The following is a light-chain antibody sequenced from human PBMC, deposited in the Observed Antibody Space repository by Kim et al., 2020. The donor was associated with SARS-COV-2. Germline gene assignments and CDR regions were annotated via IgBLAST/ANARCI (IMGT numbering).Light chain of an antibody. CDR3: NSYTGSNNFGG. CDR1: SSDVGGYNY. V-gene: IGLV2-8*01. CDR2: EVN. Sequence: QSALTQPPSASGSPGQSVTISCTGTSSDVGGYNYVSWYQQHPGKAPKLMIFEVNKRPSGVPDRFSGSKSGNTASLTVSGLRAEDEADYYCNSYTGSNNFGGFGGGTQLTVL. J-gene: IGLJ2*01.